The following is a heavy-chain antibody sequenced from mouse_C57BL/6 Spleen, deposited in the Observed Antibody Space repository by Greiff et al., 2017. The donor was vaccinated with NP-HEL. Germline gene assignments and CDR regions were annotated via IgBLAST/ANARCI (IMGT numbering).Heavy chain of an antibody. D-gene: IGHD1-1*01. CDR3: ARNYGSSPFDY. CDR2: IYPSDSET. Sequence: QVQLQQPGAELVRPGSSVKLSCKASGYTFTSYWMDWVKQRPGQGLEWIGNIYPSDSETHYNQKFKDKATLTVDKSSSTAYMQLSSLTSEDSAVYYCARNYGSSPFDYWGQGTTLTVSS. V-gene: IGHV1-61*01. CDR1: GYTFTSYW. J-gene: IGHJ2*01.